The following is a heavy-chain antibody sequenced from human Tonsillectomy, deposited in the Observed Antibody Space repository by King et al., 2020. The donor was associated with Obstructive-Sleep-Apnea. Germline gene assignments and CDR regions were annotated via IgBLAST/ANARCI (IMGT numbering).Heavy chain of an antibody. J-gene: IGHJ4*02. CDR1: GFTFNYYA. V-gene: IGHV3-23*04. CDR2: ISGSGENT. D-gene: IGHD7-27*01. CDR3: AKEVSDDWGSLYLDS. Sequence: VQLVESGGGLVQPGGSLRISCEASGFTFNYYAMNWVRQAPGKGLEWVSLISGSGENTYYADSVKGRFTISRDNSKTMVYLQMTSLRADDTALYYCAKEVSDDWGSLYLDSWGQGAVVTVPS.